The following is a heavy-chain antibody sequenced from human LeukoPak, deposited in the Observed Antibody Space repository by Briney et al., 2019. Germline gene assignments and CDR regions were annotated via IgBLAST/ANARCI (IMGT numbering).Heavy chain of an antibody. D-gene: IGHD3-16*01. CDR2: INPDSGDT. CDR1: GYTFTDYY. Sequence: ASVKVSCKASGYTFTDYYMHWVRHAPGQGLEWMGWINPDSGDTYNAQKFQGSITMTTDTSITTVYMELTRLTSDDTAVYYCAKENIIGGIVDGEDYWGQGTLVTVSS. CDR3: AKENIIGGIVDGEDY. V-gene: IGHV1-2*02. J-gene: IGHJ4*02.